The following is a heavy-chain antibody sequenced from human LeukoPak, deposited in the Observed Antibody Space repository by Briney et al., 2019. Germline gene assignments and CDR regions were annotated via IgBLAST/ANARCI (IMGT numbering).Heavy chain of an antibody. CDR3: ARDHCSSTSCPLNWFDP. CDR2: ISAYNGNT. CDR1: GCTFNSYG. Sequence: WASVRVSFMASGCTFNSYGISWVGQAPGQGLEWIGWISAYNGNTNYAQKLQGRVTMTTDTSTSTAYMELRSLRSDDTAVYYCARDHCSSTSCPLNWFDPWGQGTLVTVSS. J-gene: IGHJ5*02. D-gene: IGHD2-2*01. V-gene: IGHV1-18*01.